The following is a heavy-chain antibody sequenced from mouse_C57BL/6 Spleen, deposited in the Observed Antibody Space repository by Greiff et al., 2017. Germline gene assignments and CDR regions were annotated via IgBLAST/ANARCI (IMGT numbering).Heavy chain of an antibody. CDR2: INSGGGST. V-gene: IGHV5-2*01. J-gene: IGHJ1*03. D-gene: IGHD2-14*01. CDR1: EYAFPSHD. Sequence: DVKLVESGGGLVQPGESLTLSCESNEYAFPSHDMSWVRQTPGKRLELVAAINSGGGSTYYPATMERRIIISSDTTKQTLYLQMSRLRSQDTAFYYCARSPSIGNDSYFDDWGTGTTVTVS. CDR3: ARSPSIGNDSYFDD.